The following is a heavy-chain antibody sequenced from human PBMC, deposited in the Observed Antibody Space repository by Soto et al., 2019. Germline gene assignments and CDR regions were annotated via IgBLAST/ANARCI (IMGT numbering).Heavy chain of an antibody. V-gene: IGHV1-3*01. Sequence: QVQLVQSGAEVKKPGASVKVSCKASGYTFTSYAMHWVRQAPGQRLEWMGWINAGNGNTKYSRKFQGRVTITRDTSASTAYMELSSLRSVDTAVYYCATYDFWSGYPPHDAFDIWGQGTMVTVSS. J-gene: IGHJ3*02. CDR1: GYTFTSYA. D-gene: IGHD3-3*01. CDR3: ATYDFWSGYPPHDAFDI. CDR2: INAGNGNT.